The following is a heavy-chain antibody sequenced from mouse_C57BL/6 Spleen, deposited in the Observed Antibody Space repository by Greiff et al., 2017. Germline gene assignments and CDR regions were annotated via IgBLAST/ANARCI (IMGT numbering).Heavy chain of an antibody. CDR2: ISYDGSN. CDR3: ANFDYYGSSYWYFDV. Sequence: EVKLEESGPGLVKPSQSLSLTCSVTGYSITSGYYWNWIRQFPGNKLEWMGYISYDGSNNYNPSLKNRISITRDTSKNQFFLKLNSVTTEDTATYYCANFDYYGSSYWYFDVWGTGTTVTVSS. V-gene: IGHV3-6*01. J-gene: IGHJ1*03. D-gene: IGHD1-1*01. CDR1: GYSITSGYY.